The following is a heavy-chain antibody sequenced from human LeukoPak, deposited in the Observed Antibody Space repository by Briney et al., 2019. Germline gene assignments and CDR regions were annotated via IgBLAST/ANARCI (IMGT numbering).Heavy chain of an antibody. D-gene: IGHD3-3*01. CDR1: GYTFTSYG. CDR2: ISVKNGNT. V-gene: IGHV1-18*01. J-gene: IGHJ4*02. CDR3: ARRNRITLCGVLQYYFDY. Sequence: ASVKVSCKASGYTFTSYGISWVRQAPGQGLEWMGWISVKNGNTDYGQKLQGRVTVTTDTSTNTAYMELRSLRSDDTAVYYCARRNRITLCGVLQYYFDYWGQGTLVTVSS.